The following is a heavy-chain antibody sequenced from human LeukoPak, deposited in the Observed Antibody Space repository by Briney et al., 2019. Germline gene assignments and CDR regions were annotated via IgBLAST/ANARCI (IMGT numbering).Heavy chain of an antibody. V-gene: IGHV3-20*04. D-gene: IGHD3-22*01. J-gene: IGHJ4*02. Sequence: GGSLRLSCAASGFTFDDYGMSWVRQAPGKGLEWVSGINWNGGSTGYADSVKGRFTIFRDNAKNSLYLQMNSLRAEDTALYYCARDDGDYYDSRKPLDYWGQGTLVTVSS. CDR1: GFTFDDYG. CDR2: INWNGGST. CDR3: ARDDGDYYDSRKPLDY.